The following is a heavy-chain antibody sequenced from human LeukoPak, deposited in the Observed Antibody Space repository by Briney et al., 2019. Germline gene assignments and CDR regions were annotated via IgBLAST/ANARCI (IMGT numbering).Heavy chain of an antibody. D-gene: IGHD3-3*01. CDR1: RYTFTSYG. CDR2: ISDYYGNK. Sequence: SVKVSRKASRYTFTSYGISWVRPAPAQGLEGMGWISDYYGNKNYAQKLQGRVTMTTDTSTSTADMELRSLRSDDTAVYYCARDRITIFGVVIGYYYYGMDVWGQGTTVTVSS. J-gene: IGHJ6*02. V-gene: IGHV1-18*01. CDR3: ARDRITIFGVVIGYYYYGMDV.